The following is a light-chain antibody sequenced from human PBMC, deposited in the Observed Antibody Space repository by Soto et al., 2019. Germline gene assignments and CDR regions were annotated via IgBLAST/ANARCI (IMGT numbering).Light chain of an antibody. J-gene: IGKJ1*01. CDR3: QQRGNWPVT. Sequence: EIVLTQSPATLSLSPGERATLSCRASQSVSSYFAWYQQTPGQAPSLLIYDASNRATGIPARFSGSGSGTDFTLTISSLEPDDFAVYYCQQRGNWPVTFGQGTRVDIK. V-gene: IGKV3-11*01. CDR2: DAS. CDR1: QSVSSY.